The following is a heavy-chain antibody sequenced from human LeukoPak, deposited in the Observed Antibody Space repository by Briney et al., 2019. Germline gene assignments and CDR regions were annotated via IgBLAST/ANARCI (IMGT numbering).Heavy chain of an antibody. V-gene: IGHV4-34*01. CDR2: INHSGTT. Sequence: PSETLSLTCAVYGGSFSGYYWSWIRQPPGKGLEWIGEINHSGTTNYNPSLKSRVTMSVDTSKNQFSLKLSSVTAADTAVHYCARGGSVHYFDYWGQGNLVTVSP. D-gene: IGHD1-26*01. CDR1: GGSFSGYY. CDR3: ARGGSVHYFDY. J-gene: IGHJ4*02.